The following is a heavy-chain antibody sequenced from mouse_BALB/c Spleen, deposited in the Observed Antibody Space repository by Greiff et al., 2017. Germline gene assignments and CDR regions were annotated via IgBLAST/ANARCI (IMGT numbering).Heavy chain of an antibody. CDR3: AREKGDDYDGSWFAY. Sequence: VHVKQSGPELVKPGASVKISCKASCYSFTGYFMNWVMQSHGKSLEWIGRINPYNGDTFYNQKFKGKATLTVDKSSSTAHMELRSLASEDSAVYYCAREKGDDYDGSWFAYWGQGTLVTVSA. CDR1: CYSFTGYF. V-gene: IGHV1-20*02. J-gene: IGHJ3*01. D-gene: IGHD2-4*01. CDR2: INPYNGDT.